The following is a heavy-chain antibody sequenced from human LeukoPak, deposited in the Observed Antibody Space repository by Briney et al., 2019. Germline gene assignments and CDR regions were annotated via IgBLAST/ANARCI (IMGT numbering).Heavy chain of an antibody. Sequence: GESLKIPCKGSGYSFTSYWIGWVRQMPGKGLEWMGIIYPGDSDTRYSPSFQGQVTISADKSISTAYLQWSSLKASDTAMYYCARYSSSGSYRRGWFDPWGQGTLVTVSS. CDR1: GYSFTSYW. D-gene: IGHD3-10*01. V-gene: IGHV5-51*01. CDR2: IYPGDSDT. CDR3: ARYSSSGSYRRGWFDP. J-gene: IGHJ5*02.